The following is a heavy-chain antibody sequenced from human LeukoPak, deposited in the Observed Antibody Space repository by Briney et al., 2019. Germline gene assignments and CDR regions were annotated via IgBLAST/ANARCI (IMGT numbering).Heavy chain of an antibody. V-gene: IGHV3-53*01. CDR1: GFTVSSNY. Sequence: RSGESLRLSCAASGFTVSSNYMSWVRQAPGKGLEWVSVIYSGGSTYYADSVKGRFTISRDNSKNMLYLQMNSLRAEDTAVYYCARTFSSATFWLDYFDYWGQGTLVTVSS. CDR3: ARTFSSATFWLDYFDY. CDR2: IYSGGST. D-gene: IGHD2/OR15-2a*01. J-gene: IGHJ4*02.